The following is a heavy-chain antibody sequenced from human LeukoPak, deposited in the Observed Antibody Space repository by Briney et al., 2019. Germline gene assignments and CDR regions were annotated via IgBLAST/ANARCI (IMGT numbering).Heavy chain of an antibody. J-gene: IGHJ5*02. CDR3: ARGRYCSGGSCSGWFDP. CDR1: GYTFTGYY. V-gene: IGHV1-2*02. D-gene: IGHD2-15*01. CDR2: INPNSGGT. Sequence: ASVKVSCKASGYTFTGYYMHWVRQAPGQGLEWMGWINPNSGGTNYAQKFQGRVTMTRDTSISTAYMELSRLRSDDTAVYYCARGRYCSGGSCSGWFDPWGQGTLVTVSS.